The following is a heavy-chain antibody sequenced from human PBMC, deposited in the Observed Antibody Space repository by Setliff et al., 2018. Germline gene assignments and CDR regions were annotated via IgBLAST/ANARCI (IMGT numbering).Heavy chain of an antibody. D-gene: IGHD3-22*01. CDR3: ARAHTCSLPKDNSGYPGCFDP. Sequence: PSETLSLTCAVSGFSVSSGYYWGWIRQPPGKGLEWIVNIHYSGKAYYNPSLKSRVTMSVDTSKNHVSLELSPVTAADSSVYYCARAHTCSLPKDNSGYPGCFDPWGQGTLVTVSS. J-gene: IGHJ5*02. CDR1: GFSVSSGYY. CDR2: IHYSGKA. V-gene: IGHV4-38-2*01.